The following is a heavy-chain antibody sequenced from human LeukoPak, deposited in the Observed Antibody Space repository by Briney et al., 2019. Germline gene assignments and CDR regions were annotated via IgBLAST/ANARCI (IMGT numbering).Heavy chain of an antibody. CDR2: MNPNSGNT. J-gene: IGHJ6*02. CDR3: ARGLVVPAAIGGYYYGMDV. CDR1: GYTFTSYD. D-gene: IGHD2-2*02. V-gene: IGHV1-8*01. Sequence: ASVNVSCKASGYTFTSYDINWVRQATGQGLEWMGWMNPNSGNTGYAQKFQGRVTMTRNTSISTAYMELSSLRSEDTAVYYCARGLVVPAAIGGYYYGMDVWGQGTTVTVSS.